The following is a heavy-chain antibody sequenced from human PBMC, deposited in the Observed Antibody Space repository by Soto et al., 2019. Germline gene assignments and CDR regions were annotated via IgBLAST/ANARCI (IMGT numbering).Heavy chain of an antibody. CDR1: GGSISSGGYS. CDR2: IYHSGST. Sequence: SETLSLTCAVSGGSISSGGYSWSWIRQPPGKGLEWIGYIYHSGSTYYNPSLKSRVTISVDRPKNQFSLKLSSVTAADTAVYYCARGDYSNSRRGGGGTWFDPWGQGTLVTVSS. J-gene: IGHJ5*02. V-gene: IGHV4-30-2*01. D-gene: IGHD4-4*01. CDR3: ARGDYSNSRRGGGGTWFDP.